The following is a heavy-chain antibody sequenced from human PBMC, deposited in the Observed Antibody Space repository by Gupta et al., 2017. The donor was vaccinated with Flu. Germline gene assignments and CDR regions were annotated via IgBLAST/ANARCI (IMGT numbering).Heavy chain of an antibody. CDR1: GFTFSSYW. J-gene: IGHJ4*02. CDR3: ARASGWGWEPEYYFDY. Sequence: EVQLVESGGGLVQPGGSLRLSCAASGFTFSSYWMSWVRQAPGKGLEWVANIKQDGSEKYYVDSVKGRFTISRDNAKNSLYLQMNSLRAEDTAVYYCARASGWGWEPEYYFDYWGQGTLVTVSS. D-gene: IGHD6-19*01. CDR2: IKQDGSEK. V-gene: IGHV3-7*01.